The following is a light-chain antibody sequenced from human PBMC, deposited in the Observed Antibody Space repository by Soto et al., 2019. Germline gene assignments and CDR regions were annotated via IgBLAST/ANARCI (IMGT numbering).Light chain of an antibody. Sequence: EIVMTQSPATMSVSTGERASLYCRASQSVSSNLAWYQQKPGQAPRLPIYGASTRATGIPARFSGSGSGTEFTLTISSLQSEDFAVYYCQQYNNWPPITFGQGTRLEI. CDR3: QQYNNWPPIT. J-gene: IGKJ5*01. CDR1: QSVSSN. V-gene: IGKV3D-15*01. CDR2: GAS.